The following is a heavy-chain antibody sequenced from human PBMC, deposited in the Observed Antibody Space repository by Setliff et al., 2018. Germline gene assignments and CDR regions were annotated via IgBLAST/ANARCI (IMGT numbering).Heavy chain of an antibody. J-gene: IGHJ3*02. V-gene: IGHV3-23*01. Sequence: GGSLRLSCAASGFTFSDYAMNWVRLAPGKGLEWVSTISGGGGLSTFYADSVKGRLTISRDNAKNSLYLQMNSLRAEDTAVYYCARDVFPYHYEGAFDIWGQGTMVTVSS. D-gene: IGHD3-22*01. CDR1: GFTFSDYA. CDR3: ARDVFPYHYEGAFDI. CDR2: ISGGGGLST.